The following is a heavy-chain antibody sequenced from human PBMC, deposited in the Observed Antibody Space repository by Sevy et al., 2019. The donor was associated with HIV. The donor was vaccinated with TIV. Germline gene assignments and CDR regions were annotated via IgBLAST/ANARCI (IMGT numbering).Heavy chain of an antibody. Sequence: GGSLRLSCVASGFTFGNYDMHWVRQAKGKGLEWVSAIGLAGDTYYPGTVKGRFTIPREKDKKSLYLQMNSLGAGDTAVYYCARAWRDRWYFDLWGRGTLVTVSS. CDR1: GFTFGNYD. CDR2: IGLAGDT. V-gene: IGHV3-13*01. J-gene: IGHJ2*01. CDR3: ARAWRDRWYFDL.